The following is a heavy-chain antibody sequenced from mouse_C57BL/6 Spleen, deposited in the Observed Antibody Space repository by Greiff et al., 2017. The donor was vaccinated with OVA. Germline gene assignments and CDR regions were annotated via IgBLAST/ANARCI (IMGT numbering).Heavy chain of an antibody. J-gene: IGHJ3*01. D-gene: IGHD2-1*01. CDR3: ARDGNYAVSWFAY. CDR2: ISNGGGST. CDR1: GFTFSDYY. V-gene: IGHV5-12*01. Sequence: EVQLVESGGGLVQPGGSLKLSCAASGFTFSDYYMYWVCQTPEKRLEWVAYISNGGGSTYYPDTVKGRFTISRDNAKNTLYLQMSRLKSEDTAMYYCARDGNYAVSWFAYWGQGTLVTVSA.